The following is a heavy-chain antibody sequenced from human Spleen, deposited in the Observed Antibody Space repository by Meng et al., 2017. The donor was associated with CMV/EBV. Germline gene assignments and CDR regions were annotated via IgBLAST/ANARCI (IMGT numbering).Heavy chain of an antibody. J-gene: IGHJ6*02. V-gene: IGHV3-21*01. D-gene: IGHD3-3*01. CDR1: GFIFSSHW. CDR2: ISSSSSYI. CDR3: ARGGEDYDFWSGYFILDV. Sequence: GGSLRLSCAASGFIFSSHWMHWVRQAPGKGLAWVSSISSSSSYIYYADSVKGRFTISRDNAKNSLYLQMNSLRAEDTAVYYCARGGEDYDFWSGYFILDVWGQGTTVTVSS.